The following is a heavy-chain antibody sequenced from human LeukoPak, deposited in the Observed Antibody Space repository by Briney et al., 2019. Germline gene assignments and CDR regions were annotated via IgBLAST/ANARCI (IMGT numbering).Heavy chain of an antibody. CDR3: ATESVGAMGRGRFDY. Sequence: ASVKVSCKVSGYTLTELSMHWVRQAPGKGPEWMGGFDPEDGETIYAQKFQGRVTMTEDTSTDTAYMELSSLRSEDTAVYYCATESVGAMGRGRFDYWGQGTLVTASS. CDR1: GYTLTELS. J-gene: IGHJ4*02. V-gene: IGHV1-24*01. D-gene: IGHD1-26*01. CDR2: FDPEDGET.